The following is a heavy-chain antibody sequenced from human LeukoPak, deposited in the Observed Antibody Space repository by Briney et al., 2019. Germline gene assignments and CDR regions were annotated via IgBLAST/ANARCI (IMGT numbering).Heavy chain of an antibody. CDR1: GSSITSFSHY. CDR2: IYYTGST. D-gene: IGHD3-16*01. Sequence: SETLSLTCTISGSSITSFSHYWGWIRQPPGKVLEWIGDIYYTGSTYYSPSLRSRVTMSVHTSENQFSLRLSSVTAVDTAVYYCARRWGNIVGVTYEYWGQGTLVTVSS. J-gene: IGHJ4*02. V-gene: IGHV4-39*01. CDR3: ARRWGNIVGVTYEY.